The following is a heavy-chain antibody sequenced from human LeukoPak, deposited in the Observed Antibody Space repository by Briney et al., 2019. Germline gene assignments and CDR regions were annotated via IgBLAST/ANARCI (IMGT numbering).Heavy chain of an antibody. D-gene: IGHD6-13*01. CDR3: ARDLGGGSSSLFDY. CDR2: TSCSSDFI. J-gene: IGHJ4*02. CDR1: GFTFFNYS. V-gene: IGHV3-21*01. Sequence: GGSLRLSCAASGFTFFNYSMNWVRQAPGKGLEWVSSTSCSSDFIYYADSLKGRFTISRDNAKNSLYLQMNSLRAEDTAVYYCARDLGGGSSSLFDYWGQGTLVTVSS.